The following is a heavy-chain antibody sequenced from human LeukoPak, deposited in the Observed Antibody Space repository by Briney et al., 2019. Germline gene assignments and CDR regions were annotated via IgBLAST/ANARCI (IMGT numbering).Heavy chain of an antibody. Sequence: GASVKVSCKASGGTFSSYAISWVRQAPGQGLEWMGRIIPILGIANYAQKFQGRVTITADKSTSTAYMELSSLRSEDTAVYYCARDTPPALTGDLGYYYYGMDVWGQGTTVTVSS. V-gene: IGHV1-69*04. CDR3: ARDTPPALTGDLGYYYYGMDV. CDR1: GGTFSSYA. J-gene: IGHJ6*02. D-gene: IGHD7-27*01. CDR2: IIPILGIA.